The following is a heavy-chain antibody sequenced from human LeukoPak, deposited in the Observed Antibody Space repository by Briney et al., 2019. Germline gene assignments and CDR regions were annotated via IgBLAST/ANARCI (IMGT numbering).Heavy chain of an antibody. CDR1: GGSTSSYY. CDR3: ARGAMTTTSTFDY. Sequence: PSETLSLTCTVSGGSTSSYYWTWIRQPPGEGLEWIGYIYDSRSTNYNPSLNSRVTISADASKNQFSLKLNSVTAADTAVYYRARGAMTTTSTFDYWGQGTLVTVSS. J-gene: IGHJ4*02. D-gene: IGHD5-24*01. V-gene: IGHV4-59*08. CDR2: IYDSRST.